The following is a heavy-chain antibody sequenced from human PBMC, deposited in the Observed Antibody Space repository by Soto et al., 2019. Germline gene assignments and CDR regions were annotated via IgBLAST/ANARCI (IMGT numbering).Heavy chain of an antibody. V-gene: IGHV4-30-4*01. CDR2: IYKSATT. D-gene: IGHD3-16*01. CDR3: ARAEGTYTWSSEFDY. Sequence: TSETLSLTCSVSGDSISNLDYFWAWIRQPPGQALEYIGYIYKSATTYYNPSFESRVAISVDTSKSQFSLNVTSVTAADTAVYFCARAEGTYTWSSEFDYWGQGTLVTVSS. CDR1: GDSISNLDYF. J-gene: IGHJ4*02.